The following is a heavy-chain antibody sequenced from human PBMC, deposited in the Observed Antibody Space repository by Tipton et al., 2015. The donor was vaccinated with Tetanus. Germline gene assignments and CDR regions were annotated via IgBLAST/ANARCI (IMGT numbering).Heavy chain of an antibody. CDR1: GYTFTNYG. Sequence: VQLVQSGPEVKKPGASVKVSCKGSGYTFTNYGINWLRQAPGQGLEWMGWDSGYSGNTIYARKVQGRVTMTTDTSTNTAYLELRSLRSDDTAVYFCARLVKQWLVPEDYWGQGTLVTVS. V-gene: IGHV1-18*01. CDR2: DSGYSGNT. CDR3: ARLVKQWLVPEDY. J-gene: IGHJ4*02. D-gene: IGHD6-19*01.